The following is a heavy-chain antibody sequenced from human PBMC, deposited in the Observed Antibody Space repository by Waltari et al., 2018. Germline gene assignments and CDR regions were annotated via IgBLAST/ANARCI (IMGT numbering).Heavy chain of an antibody. D-gene: IGHD3-22*01. CDR2: ISGSGGSK. CDR3: AKGPYYYDSSGYYNDAFDI. J-gene: IGHJ3*02. V-gene: IGHV3-23*04. Sequence: EVQLVESGGGLVQPGGSLRLSCAASGFTFSSYAMSWVRQAPGKGLEWVSAISGSGGSKYYADSVKGRFTIARDNSKNTLYLQMNSLRAEDTAVYYCAKGPYYYDSSGYYNDAFDIWGQGTMVTVSS. CDR1: GFTFSSYA.